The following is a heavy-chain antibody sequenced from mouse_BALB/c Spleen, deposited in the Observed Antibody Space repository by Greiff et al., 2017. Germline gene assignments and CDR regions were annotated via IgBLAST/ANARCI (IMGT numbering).Heavy chain of an antibody. CDR2: INPYNDGT. V-gene: IGHV1-14*01. Sequence: VQLQQSGPELVKPGASVKMSCKASGYTFTSYVMHWVKQKPGQGLEWIGYINPYNDGTKYNEKFKGKATLTSDKSSSTAYMELSSLTSEDSAVYYCARSGYRYDYWFAYWGQGTLVTVSA. CDR3: ARSGYRYDYWFAY. CDR1: GYTFTSYV. D-gene: IGHD2-14*01. J-gene: IGHJ3*01.